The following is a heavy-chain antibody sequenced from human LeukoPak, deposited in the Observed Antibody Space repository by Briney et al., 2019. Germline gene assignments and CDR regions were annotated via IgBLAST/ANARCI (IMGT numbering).Heavy chain of an antibody. Sequence: ASVKVSCMPSGYTFSSYYMHWVRQAPGQDLEWMGIINPSVGSASYAQKFQDRVTMTSDTSTSTVYMDLSSLRSEDTAVYYCARGGVGGNSVSFYYFDYWGQGTLVTVSS. V-gene: IGHV1-46*01. D-gene: IGHD1-26*01. CDR1: GYTFSSYY. J-gene: IGHJ4*02. CDR2: INPSVGSA. CDR3: ARGGVGGNSVSFYYFDY.